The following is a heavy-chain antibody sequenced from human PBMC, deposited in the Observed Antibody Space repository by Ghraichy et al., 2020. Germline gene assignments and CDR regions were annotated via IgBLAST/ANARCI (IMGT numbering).Heavy chain of an antibody. CDR3: AREIQSDYYYGMDV. J-gene: IGHJ6*02. D-gene: IGHD4-11*01. CDR2: ISSSSSTI. V-gene: IGHV3-48*02. CDR1: GFTFSSYS. Sequence: GGSLRLSCAASGFTFSSYSMNWVHQAPGKGLEWVSYISSSSSTIYYADSVKGRFTISRDNAKNSLYLQMNSLRDEDTAVYYCAREIQSDYYYGMDVWGQGTTVTVS.